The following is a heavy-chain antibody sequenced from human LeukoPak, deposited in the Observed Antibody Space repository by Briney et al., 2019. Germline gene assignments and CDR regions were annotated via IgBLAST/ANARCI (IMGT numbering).Heavy chain of an antibody. CDR1: GFTFSSYA. D-gene: IGHD2-21*02. J-gene: IGHJ3*02. Sequence: GGSLRLSCAASGFTFSSYAMHWVRQAPGKGLEWVAVISYDGSNKYYADSVEGRFTISRDNSKSTLYLQMNSLRAEDTAVYYCARNCGGDCYPSDAAFDIWGQGTMVTVPS. CDR2: ISYDGSNK. V-gene: IGHV3-30-3*01. CDR3: ARNCGGDCYPSDAAFDI.